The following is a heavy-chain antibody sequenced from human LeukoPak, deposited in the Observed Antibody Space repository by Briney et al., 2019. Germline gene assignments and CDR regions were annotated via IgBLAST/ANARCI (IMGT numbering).Heavy chain of an antibody. Sequence: GGSLRLSCAASGFTFSSYSMNWVRQAPGKGLEWVSYISSSSSTIYYADSVKGRFTISRDNAKNSLYLQMNSLRAEDTAVYYCASFGQQLPRGSNWFDPWGQGTLVTVSS. CDR2: ISSSSSTI. J-gene: IGHJ5*02. D-gene: IGHD6-13*01. V-gene: IGHV3-48*01. CDR3: ASFGQQLPRGSNWFDP. CDR1: GFTFSSYS.